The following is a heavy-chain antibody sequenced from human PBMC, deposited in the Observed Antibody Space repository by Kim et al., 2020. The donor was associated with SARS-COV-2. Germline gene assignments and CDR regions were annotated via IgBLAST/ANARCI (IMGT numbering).Heavy chain of an antibody. J-gene: IGHJ4*02. Sequence: SGSTTHDADSVKGRFTIPRENDDNSLYLQMNSLRAEDTALYYCARESDVAGNDYWGQGTLVTVSS. D-gene: IGHD6-19*01. CDR3: ARESDVAGNDY. V-gene: IGHV3-48*03. CDR2: SGSTT.